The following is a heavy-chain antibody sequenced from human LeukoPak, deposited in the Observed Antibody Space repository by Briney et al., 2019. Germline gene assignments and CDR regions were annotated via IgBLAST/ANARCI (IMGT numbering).Heavy chain of an antibody. CDR1: GFTFSTYA. Sequence: GGSLRLSCAASGFTFSTYAMSWVRQAPGRGLEWVSAISGSGDGGSGGITYYADSVKGRFTISRDNSKNTLYLQMNSLRAEDTAVYYCAKDQEGLEWLSPSGAFDIWGQGTMVTVSS. J-gene: IGHJ3*02. D-gene: IGHD3-3*01. CDR2: ISGSGDGGSGGIT. V-gene: IGHV3-23*01. CDR3: AKDQEGLEWLSPSGAFDI.